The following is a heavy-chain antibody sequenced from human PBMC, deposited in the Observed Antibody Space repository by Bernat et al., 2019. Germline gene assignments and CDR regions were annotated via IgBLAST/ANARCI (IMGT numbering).Heavy chain of an antibody. V-gene: IGHV3-23*01. Sequence: EVQLLESGGGLVQPGGSLRLSCAASGFTFSSYAMSWVRQAPGKGLEWVSAISGSGGSTYYADSVKGRFTISRDNSKNTLYLQMNSLRAEDTAVYYCAKDELDDSSGPMQLFDYWGQGTLVTVSS. D-gene: IGHD3-22*01. J-gene: IGHJ4*02. CDR3: AKDELDDSSGPMQLFDY. CDR1: GFTFSSYA. CDR2: ISGSGGST.